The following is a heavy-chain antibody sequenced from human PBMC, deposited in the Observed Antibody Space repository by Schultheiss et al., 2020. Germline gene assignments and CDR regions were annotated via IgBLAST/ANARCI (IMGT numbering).Heavy chain of an antibody. CDR3: ARDPVVTPKSNYMDV. Sequence: GGSLRLSCAASGFTFSSYWMHWVRQAPGKGLVWVSRINSDGSSTSYADSVKGRVTISRDNAKNTLYLQMNSLRAEDTAVYYCARDPVVTPKSNYMDVWGKGTTVTVSS. V-gene: IGHV3-74*01. CDR2: INSDGSST. CDR1: GFTFSSYW. J-gene: IGHJ6*03. D-gene: IGHD4-23*01.